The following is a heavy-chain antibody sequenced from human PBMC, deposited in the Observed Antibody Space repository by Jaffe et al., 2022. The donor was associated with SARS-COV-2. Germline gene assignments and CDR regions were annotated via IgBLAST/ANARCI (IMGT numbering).Heavy chain of an antibody. D-gene: IGHD2-15*01. J-gene: IGHJ4*02. Sequence: QVQLVESGGGVVQPGRSLRLSCAASGFTFSNFGMHWVRQAPGKGLEWVGIIWYDGRNSYYADSVKGRFTISRDNSKNTLYLQMNSLRVEDTAVYYCSTVRGGGSSYWYADDWGQGTLVSVSS. CDR2: IWYDGRNS. CDR1: GFTFSNFG. V-gene: IGHV3-33*01. CDR3: STVRGGGSSYWYADD.